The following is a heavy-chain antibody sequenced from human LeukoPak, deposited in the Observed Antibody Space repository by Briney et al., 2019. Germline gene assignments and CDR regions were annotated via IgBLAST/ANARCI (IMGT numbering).Heavy chain of an antibody. CDR2: INPNSGGT. D-gene: IGHD6-19*01. CDR3: ATAGIAVAAADY. V-gene: IGHV1-2*02. J-gene: IGHJ4*02. Sequence: WASVKVSCKASGYTFTGYYMHWVRQAPRQGLEWMGWINPNSGGTNYAQKFQGRVTMTRDTSISTAYMELSRLRSDDTAVYYCATAGIAVAAADYWGQGTLVTVSS. CDR1: GYTFTGYY.